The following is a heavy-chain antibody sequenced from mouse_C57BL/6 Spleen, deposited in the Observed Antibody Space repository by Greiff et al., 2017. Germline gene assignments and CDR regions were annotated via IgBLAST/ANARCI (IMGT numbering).Heavy chain of an antibody. V-gene: IGHV1-22*01. D-gene: IGHD2-14*01. J-gene: IGHJ2*01. CDR3: ARRGWGTPNCDY. CDR1: GYTFTDYN. CDR2: INPNNGGT. Sequence: EVQLQQSGPELVKPGASVKMSCKASGYTFTDYNMHWVKQSHGKSLEWIGYINPNNGGTSYNQKFKGKATLTVNKSSSTAYMELRSLTSEDSAVYYCARRGWGTPNCDYWGQGTTLTVSS.